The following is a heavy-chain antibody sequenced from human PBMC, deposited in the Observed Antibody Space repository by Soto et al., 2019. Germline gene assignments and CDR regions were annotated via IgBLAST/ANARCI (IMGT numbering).Heavy chain of an antibody. CDR1: GGTFSSYA. J-gene: IGHJ4*02. CDR2: IIPIFGTA. Sequence: QVQLVQSGAEVKKPGSSVKVSCKASGGTFSSYAISWVRQAPGQGLEWMGGIIPIFGTANYAQKFQGRVTITADEGTSTAYMELRSLSSEDTAVYYCARGGPSTSCHDYCGQGTLVTVAS. CDR3: ARGGPSTSCHDY. D-gene: IGHD2-2*01. V-gene: IGHV1-69*01.